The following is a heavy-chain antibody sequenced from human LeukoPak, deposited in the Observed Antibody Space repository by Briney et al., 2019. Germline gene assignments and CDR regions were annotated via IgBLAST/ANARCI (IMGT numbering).Heavy chain of an antibody. V-gene: IGHV4-39*01. D-gene: IGHD3-3*01. CDR3: ARRDRQGLRPSEGFDP. Sequence: SETLSLTCTVSGGSISSSVSYWGWIRQPPGKGLDWIGSIFYSGTTYYNPSLKSRVTISVDTSKNQFSLKLSSVTAADTAVYYCARRDRQGLRPSEGFDPWGQGTLVTVSS. J-gene: IGHJ5*02. CDR2: IFYSGTT. CDR1: GGSISSSVSY.